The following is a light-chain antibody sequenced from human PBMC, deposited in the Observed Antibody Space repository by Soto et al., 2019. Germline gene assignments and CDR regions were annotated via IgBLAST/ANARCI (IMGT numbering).Light chain of an antibody. V-gene: IGKV3-11*01. CDR1: QSVSSY. J-gene: IGKJ4*01. CDR2: DAS. Sequence: EIVLTQSPATLSLSPGERATLSCRASQSVSSYLAWYQQKPGQAPRLLIYDASNRATGIPARFSGSRSGTDFTLTISSLETEDFEVYYCQQRSNWSTFGGGTKVEIK. CDR3: QQRSNWST.